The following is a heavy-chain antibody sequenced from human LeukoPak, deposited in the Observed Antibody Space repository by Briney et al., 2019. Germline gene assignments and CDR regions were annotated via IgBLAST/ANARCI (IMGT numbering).Heavy chain of an antibody. Sequence: SETLSLTCTVSGGSISSSSYYWGWIRQPPGKGLEWIGYIYYSGSTNYNPSLKSRVTISVDTSKNQFSLKLSSVTAADTAVYYCARHGGSDYVWGSYRGGLWRVDYWGQGTLVTVSS. CDR1: GGSISSSSYY. CDR2: IYYSGST. CDR3: ARHGGSDYVWGSYRGGLWRVDY. V-gene: IGHV4-61*05. D-gene: IGHD3-16*02. J-gene: IGHJ4*02.